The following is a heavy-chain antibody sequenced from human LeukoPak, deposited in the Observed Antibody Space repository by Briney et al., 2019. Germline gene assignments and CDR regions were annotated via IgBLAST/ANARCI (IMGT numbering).Heavy chain of an antibody. CDR3: ARSGGWLRYYYYGMDV. Sequence: SQTLSLTCTVSGGSISSGSYYWRWIRQPAGKGLEWIVRIYTSGSTNYNPSLKSRVTISVDTSKNQFSLKLSSVTAADTAVYYCARSGGWLRYYYYGMDVWGQGTTVTVSS. V-gene: IGHV4-61*02. CDR1: GGSISSGSYY. J-gene: IGHJ6*02. CDR2: IYTSGST. D-gene: IGHD5-12*01.